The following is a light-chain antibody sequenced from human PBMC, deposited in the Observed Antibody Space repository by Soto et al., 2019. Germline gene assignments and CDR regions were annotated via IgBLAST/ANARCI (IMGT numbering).Light chain of an antibody. CDR2: EVS. CDR3: SSYTSSNTLFV. V-gene: IGLV2-14*01. J-gene: IGLJ1*01. CDR1: SSDIGGSNY. Sequence: QSALTQPASVSGSPGQSITISCTGTSSDIGGSNYVSWYQQHPGKAPKVMIYEVSNRPSGVSNRFSASKSGNTASLTISGLQADDEADYYCSSYTSSNTLFVFGTGTKLTVL.